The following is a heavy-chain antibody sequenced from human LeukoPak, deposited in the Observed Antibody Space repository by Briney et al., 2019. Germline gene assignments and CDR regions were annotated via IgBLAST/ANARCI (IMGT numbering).Heavy chain of an antibody. CDR2: ISGDGGST. V-gene: IGHV3-43*02. D-gene: IGHD3-3*01. CDR1: GITFDDYA. Sequence: GGSLRLSCAASGITFDDYAMHWVRQAPGKGLEWVSLISGDGGSTYYADSVKGRFTISRDNRKNSLYLQMNSLRTEDTALYYCAKGFSVLASNHYYYYYGMDVWGQGTTVTVSS. CDR3: AKGFSVLASNHYYYYYGMDV. J-gene: IGHJ6*02.